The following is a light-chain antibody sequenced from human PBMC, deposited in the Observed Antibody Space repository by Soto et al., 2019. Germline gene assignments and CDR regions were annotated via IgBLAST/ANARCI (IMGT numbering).Light chain of an antibody. CDR3: RSYTSSSTVV. V-gene: IGLV2-14*01. J-gene: IGLJ2*01. CDR1: SSDVGGYKY. CDR2: EVS. Sequence: QSVLTQPASVSGSPGQSITISCTGTSSDVGGYKYVSWYQQHPGKAPKVMIYEVSNRPSGVSNRFSGSKSGNTASLTISGLQAEDEADYYCRSYTSSSTVVFGGGTKLTVL.